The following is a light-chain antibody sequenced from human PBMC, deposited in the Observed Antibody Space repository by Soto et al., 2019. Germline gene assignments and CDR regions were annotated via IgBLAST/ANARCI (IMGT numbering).Light chain of an antibody. CDR3: QQYKNWPPLT. Sequence: EIVMTQSPATKSVSPGETATLSCRASQSVSSNLAWYQQKPGQAPSLLIYGASTRATDIPPRFSGSGSGTEFTLTITSLQSEDFAVYYCQQYKNWPPLTFGGGTNVDI. CDR2: GAS. J-gene: IGKJ4*01. CDR1: QSVSSN. V-gene: IGKV3-15*01.